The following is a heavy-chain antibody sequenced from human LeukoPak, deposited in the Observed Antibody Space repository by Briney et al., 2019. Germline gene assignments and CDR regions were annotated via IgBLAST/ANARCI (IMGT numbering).Heavy chain of an antibody. V-gene: IGHV3-13*01. Sequence: PGGSLRLSCAASGFTFSSYDMHWVRQATGKGLEWVSAIGTAGDTYYPGSVKGRLTISRENAKNSLYLQMNSLRAGDAAVYYCARVAMVRGVYNYYYGMDVWGQGTTVTVSS. J-gene: IGHJ6*02. D-gene: IGHD3-10*01. CDR2: IGTAGDT. CDR1: GFTFSSYD. CDR3: ARVAMVRGVYNYYYGMDV.